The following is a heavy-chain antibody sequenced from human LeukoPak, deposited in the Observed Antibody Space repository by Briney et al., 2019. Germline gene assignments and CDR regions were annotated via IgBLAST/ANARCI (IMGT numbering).Heavy chain of an antibody. CDR3: ARDVAYYYDSSGYRWFDP. J-gene: IGHJ5*02. CDR2: IKQDGSEK. D-gene: IGHD3-22*01. V-gene: IGHV3-7*01. CDR1: GFTFSSYW. Sequence: GGSLRLSCAASGFTFSSYWMSWVRQAPGKGLEWVANIKQDGSEKYYVDSVKGRFTISRDNAKNSLYLQMNSLRAEGTAVYYCARDVAYYYDSSGYRWFDPWGQGTLVTVSS.